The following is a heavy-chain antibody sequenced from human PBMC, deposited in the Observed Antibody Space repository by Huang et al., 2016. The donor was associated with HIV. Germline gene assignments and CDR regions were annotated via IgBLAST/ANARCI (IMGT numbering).Heavy chain of an antibody. Sequence: QVQLVQSGAEVKKPGSSVKVSCKASGGTFSSYAISWVRQAPGQGLEWRGGISPIFGTANDAQKFQGRVTITADESTSTAYMELSSLRSEDTAVYYCARARGYYDSSVSYYFDYWGQGTLVTVSS. D-gene: IGHD3-22*01. CDR2: ISPIFGTA. CDR1: GGTFSSYA. V-gene: IGHV1-69*13. J-gene: IGHJ4*02. CDR3: ARARGYYDSSVSYYFDY.